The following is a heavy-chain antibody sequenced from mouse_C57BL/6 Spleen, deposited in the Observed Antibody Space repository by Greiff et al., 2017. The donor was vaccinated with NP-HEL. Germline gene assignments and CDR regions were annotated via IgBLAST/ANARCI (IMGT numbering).Heavy chain of an antibody. V-gene: IGHV5-6-3*01. Sequence: EVKLVESGGGIVQPGGFLKRSCAASRFTISSYGMSSVRQTPDKRLELAATIDSNGGSTDYPDSVKRRFTTSGDNAKNALYLQMRSLKSEDTAMYYCARSAIWGQGTNLTVSS. CDR1: RFTISSYG. CDR2: IDSNGGST. D-gene: IGHD2-12*01. J-gene: IGHJ2*01. CDR3: ARSAI.